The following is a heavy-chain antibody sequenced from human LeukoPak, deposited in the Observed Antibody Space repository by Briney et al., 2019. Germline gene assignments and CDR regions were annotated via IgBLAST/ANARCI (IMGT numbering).Heavy chain of an antibody. D-gene: IGHD6-13*01. Sequence: GGSLRLSCAASGFTFSSYAMSWVRQAPGKGLEWVSAISGSGGSTYYADSVKGRFTISRDNAKNSLYLQMNNLRAEDTAVYYCARGARAAAGTEYFQHWGQGTLVTVSS. V-gene: IGHV3-23*01. CDR3: ARGARAAAGTEYFQH. CDR1: GFTFSSYA. CDR2: ISGSGGST. J-gene: IGHJ1*01.